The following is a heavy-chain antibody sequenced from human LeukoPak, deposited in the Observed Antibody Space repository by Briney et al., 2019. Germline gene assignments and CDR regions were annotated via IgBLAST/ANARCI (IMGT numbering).Heavy chain of an antibody. J-gene: IGHJ6*04. CDR1: GYTFTSYG. D-gene: IGHD6-19*01. Sequence: ASVKVSCKASGYTFTSYGISWVRQAPGQGLEWMGWISAYNGNTNYAQKLQGRVTMTTDTSTSTAYMELRSLRSDDTAVYYYARGADIAVAGPGGMDVWGKGTTVTVSS. CDR2: ISAYNGNT. V-gene: IGHV1-18*04. CDR3: ARGADIAVAGPGGMDV.